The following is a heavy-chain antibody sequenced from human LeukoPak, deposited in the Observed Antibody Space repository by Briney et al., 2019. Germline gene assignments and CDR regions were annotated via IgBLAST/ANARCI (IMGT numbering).Heavy chain of an antibody. CDR2: ISSSGSTI. J-gene: IGHJ4*02. D-gene: IGHD2-8*02. CDR3: ARVTSRGGIFYIDY. Sequence: GGSLRLSCAASGFTFSSYEMNWVRQAPGKGLEWVSYISSSGSTIYYADSVKGRFTISRDNAKNSLYLQMNSLRAEDTAVYYCARVTSRGGIFYIDYWGQGTLVTVSS. V-gene: IGHV3-48*03. CDR1: GFTFSSYE.